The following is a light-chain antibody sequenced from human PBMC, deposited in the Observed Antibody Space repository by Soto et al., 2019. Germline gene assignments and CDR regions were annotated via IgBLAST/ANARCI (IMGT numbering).Light chain of an antibody. V-gene: IGLV1-51*01. CDR1: TSNIGDNY. CDR3: GTWDNSLRTGV. J-gene: IGLJ1*01. Sequence: VLTQPPSVSAAPGQKVTISCSGTTSNIGDNYVSWYQQLPGTAPKLLVYDNNKRPSGIPDRFSGSKSGTSATLGITGLQIGDEADYYCGTWDNSLRTGVFGTGTKVTVL. CDR2: DNN.